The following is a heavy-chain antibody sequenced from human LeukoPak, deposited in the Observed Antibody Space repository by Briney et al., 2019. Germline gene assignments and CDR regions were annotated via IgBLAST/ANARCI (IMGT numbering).Heavy chain of an antibody. V-gene: IGHV3-30-3*01. J-gene: IGHJ4*02. D-gene: IGHD5-18*01. Sequence: GGSLRLSCAASGFTFSSYAMHWVRQAPGKGLEWVAVISYDGSNKYYADSVKGRFTISRDNAKNSLYLQMNSLRAEDTAVYYCARDLGTSYGYFDYWGQGTLVTVSS. CDR3: ARDLGTSYGYFDY. CDR1: GFTFSSYA. CDR2: ISYDGSNK.